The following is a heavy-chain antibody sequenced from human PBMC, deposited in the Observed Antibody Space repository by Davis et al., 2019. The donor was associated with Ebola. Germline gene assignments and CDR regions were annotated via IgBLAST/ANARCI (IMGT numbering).Heavy chain of an antibody. Sequence: SETLSLTCAVYGGSFSAYFWSWIRQSPGKGLEWIGKVSHGGVSDYNPSLRSRVTISVDTSKNQLSLKMNPVTAADTAVYYCARTTKTSISDSGLGYTYFDHWSQGTLVTVSS. V-gene: IGHV4-34*01. J-gene: IGHJ5*02. CDR2: VSHGGVS. D-gene: IGHD1-1*01. CDR1: GGSFSAYF. CDR3: ARTTKTSISDSGLGYTYFDH.